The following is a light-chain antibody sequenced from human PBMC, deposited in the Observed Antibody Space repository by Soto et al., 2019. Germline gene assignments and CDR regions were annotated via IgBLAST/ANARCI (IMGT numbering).Light chain of an antibody. J-gene: IGLJ1*01. Sequence: SVLTQPPSVSAAPGQQVTISCSRSSSNIGNDYVSWYQQLPGTAPKLLIYDNNKRAAGIPDRFSGSESGTSATLGITGLQTGDEADYYCGRWDSRLSTYVFGTGTKVTVL. V-gene: IGLV1-51*01. CDR1: SSNIGNDY. CDR3: GRWDSRLSTYV. CDR2: DNN.